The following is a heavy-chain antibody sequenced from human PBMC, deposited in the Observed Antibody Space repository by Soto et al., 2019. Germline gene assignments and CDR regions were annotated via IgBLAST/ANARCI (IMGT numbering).Heavy chain of an antibody. CDR3: ARDHDFFTGARYFDY. D-gene: IGHD3-9*01. CDR2: VFYTGTT. Sequence: SETLSLTCSVSGGSIVSDGFYWSWIRQHPGKGLEWIGCVFYTGTTDYNPSLQSRLSMSMDTSKNQFSLKLTSVTAADTAVYFCARDHDFFTGARYFDYGGPGILVTVS. V-gene: IGHV4-31*03. J-gene: IGHJ4*02. CDR1: GGSIVSDGFY.